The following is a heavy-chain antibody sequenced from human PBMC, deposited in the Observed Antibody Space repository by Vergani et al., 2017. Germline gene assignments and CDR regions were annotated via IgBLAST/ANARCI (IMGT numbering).Heavy chain of an antibody. Sequence: QVQLQESGPGLVKPSQTLSLTCSVSGDSISSGVYYWNWIRQHPGKGLEWIGYIYSTGSTHYNPSLRRRINMSVDTSKNQFSLKLNSVTAADTAMYYCAHMGGYDRGDAFRICYFDTWGPGILVTVSS. CDR1: GDSISSGVYY. CDR3: AHMGGYDRGDAFRICYFDT. D-gene: IGHD3-22*01. CDR2: IYSTGST. J-gene: IGHJ4*02. V-gene: IGHV4-31*03.